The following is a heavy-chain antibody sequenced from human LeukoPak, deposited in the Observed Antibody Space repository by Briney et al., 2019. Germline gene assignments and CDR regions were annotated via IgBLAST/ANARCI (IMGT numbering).Heavy chain of an antibody. D-gene: IGHD3-22*01. CDR3: AREGSTYYYDSSGYRGLYNWFDP. CDR2: INAGNGNT. V-gene: IGHV1-3*01. CDR1: GYTFANYG. J-gene: IGHJ5*02. Sequence: ASVKVSCKASGYTFANYGISWVRQAPGQRLEWMGWINAGNGNTKYSQKFQGRVTITRDTSASTAYMELSSLRSEDTAVYYCAREGSTYYYDSSGYRGLYNWFDPWGQGTLVTVSS.